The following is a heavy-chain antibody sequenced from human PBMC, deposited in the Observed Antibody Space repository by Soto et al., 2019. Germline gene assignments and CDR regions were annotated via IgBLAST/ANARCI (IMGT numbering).Heavy chain of an antibody. V-gene: IGHV4-61*08. J-gene: IGHJ3*02. CDR2: VYYSGST. CDR3: ARVVNPKYGSGKRGAFDI. D-gene: IGHD3-10*01. Sequence: SETLSLTCTVSGGSVSIGDYYWSWIRHPPGKGLEWFGHVYYSGSTNYNPSLKSRVTISVDTSKNQFSLKLSSVTAADTAVYYCARVVNPKYGSGKRGAFDIWGQGTMVTVS. CDR1: GGSVSIGDYY.